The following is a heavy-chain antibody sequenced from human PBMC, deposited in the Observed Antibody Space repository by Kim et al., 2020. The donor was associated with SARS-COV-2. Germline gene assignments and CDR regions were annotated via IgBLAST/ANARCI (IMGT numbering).Heavy chain of an antibody. V-gene: IGHV1-46*01. CDR1: GYTFTSYY. D-gene: IGHD6-13*01. Sequence: ASVKVSCKASGYTFTSYYMHWVRQAPGQGLEWMGIINPSGGSTSYAQKFQGRVTMTRDTSTSTVYMELSSLRSEDTAVYYCARERGRIAAAGTGTYYYYGMDVWGQGTTVTVSS. J-gene: IGHJ6*02. CDR2: INPSGGST. CDR3: ARERGRIAAAGTGTYYYYGMDV.